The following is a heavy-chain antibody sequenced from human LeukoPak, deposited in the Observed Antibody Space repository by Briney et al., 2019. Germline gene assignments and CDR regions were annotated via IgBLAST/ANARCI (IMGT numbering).Heavy chain of an antibody. V-gene: IGHV4-59*01. D-gene: IGHD2-15*01. Sequence: ASETLSLTCTVSGGSISSYYWSWIRQPPGKGLELIGYIYYSGSTNYNPSLKSRVTISVDTSKNQFSLKLSSVTAADTAVYYCARDRSNHYCSGGSCYRGAYYYYMDVWGKGTTVTVSS. CDR2: IYYSGST. CDR1: GGSISSYY. J-gene: IGHJ6*03. CDR3: ARDRSNHYCSGGSCYRGAYYYYMDV.